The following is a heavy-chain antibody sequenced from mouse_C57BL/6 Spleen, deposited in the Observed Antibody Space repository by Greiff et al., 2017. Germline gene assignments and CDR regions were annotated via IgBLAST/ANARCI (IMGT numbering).Heavy chain of an antibody. CDR3: ARHYYDSSYWYFDV. J-gene: IGHJ1*03. CDR2: ISNGGGST. D-gene: IGHD1-1*01. V-gene: IGHV5-12*01. CDR1: GFTFSDYY. Sequence: EVKLVESGGGLVQPGGSLKLSCAASGFTFSDYYMYWVRQTPEKRLEWVAYISNGGGSTYYPDTVKGRFTISRDNAKNTLYLQMSRLKSEDTAMYYCARHYYDSSYWYFDVWGTGTTVTVSS.